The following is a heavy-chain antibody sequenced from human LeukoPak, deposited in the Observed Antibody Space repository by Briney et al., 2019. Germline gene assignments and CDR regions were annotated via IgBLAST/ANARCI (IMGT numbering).Heavy chain of an antibody. CDR1: GYSFTTHW. CDR2: IYPDDSNT. CDR3: ARSPGVTIRIHWYFDL. D-gene: IGHD3-9*01. V-gene: IGHV5-51*01. Sequence: GESLKISCKGSGYSFTTHWIGWVRQMPGKGLEWMGIIYPDDSNTRYSPSFQGQVTLSADKSISTAYLQWSSLKASDTAMYYCARSPGVTIRIHWYFDLWGRGTLVTVSS. J-gene: IGHJ2*01.